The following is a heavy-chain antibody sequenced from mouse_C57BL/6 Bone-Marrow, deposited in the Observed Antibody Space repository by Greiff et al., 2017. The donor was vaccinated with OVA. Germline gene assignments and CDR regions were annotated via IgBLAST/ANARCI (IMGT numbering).Heavy chain of an antibody. Sequence: EVMLVESGGGLVKPGGSLKLSCAASGFTFSDYGMHWVRQAPEKGLEWVAYISSGSSTIYYADTVKGRFTISRDNAKNTLFLQMTSLRSEDTAMYYCARAFRGMFAYWGQGTLVTVSA. CDR2: ISSGSSTI. J-gene: IGHJ3*01. V-gene: IGHV5-17*01. D-gene: IGHD6-1*01. CDR3: ARAFRGMFAY. CDR1: GFTFSDYG.